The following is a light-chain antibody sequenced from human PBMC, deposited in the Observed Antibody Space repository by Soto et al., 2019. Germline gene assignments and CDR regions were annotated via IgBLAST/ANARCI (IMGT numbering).Light chain of an antibody. V-gene: IGLV2-14*01. J-gene: IGLJ1*01. CDR3: SSYTSSSTYV. CDR2: EVS. CDR1: SSDVGDYNY. Sequence: QSVLTQPASVSGSPGQSITISCTGTSSDVGDYNYDSWYQQVPGKAPKVMIYEVSNRPSGVSNRFSGSKSGITASLTISGLQAEDGADYYCSSYTSSSTYVFGTGTKVTVL.